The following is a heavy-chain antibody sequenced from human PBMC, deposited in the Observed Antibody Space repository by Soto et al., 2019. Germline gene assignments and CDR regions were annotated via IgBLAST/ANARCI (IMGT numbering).Heavy chain of an antibody. D-gene: IGHD4-17*01. Sequence: QVQLQESGPGLVKPSQTLSLNCTVSGGSISSGDYYWSWIRQPPGKGLEWIGYIYYSGSTYYNPSLKSRVTISVDTSKNQFSLKLSSVTAADTDVYYCARDDPYGVGHDAFDIWGQGTMVTVSS. V-gene: IGHV4-30-4*01. CDR3: ARDDPYGVGHDAFDI. J-gene: IGHJ3*02. CDR1: GGSISSGDYY. CDR2: IYYSGST.